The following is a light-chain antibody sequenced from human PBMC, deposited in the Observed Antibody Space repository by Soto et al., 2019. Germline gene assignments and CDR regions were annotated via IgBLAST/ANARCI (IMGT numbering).Light chain of an antibody. CDR1: QSGSCY. J-gene: IGKJ4*01. Sequence: EIVLTQSPDTLSLSPGERTTLSCRASQSGSCYLGWYQQKPGQAPRLLIYDASNRAYGVPARFRGSGSGTNFTLAISSLEPDDFAVYYYQERSNCPALNFGVGTRV. CDR3: QERSNCPALN. CDR2: DAS. V-gene: IGKV3-11*01.